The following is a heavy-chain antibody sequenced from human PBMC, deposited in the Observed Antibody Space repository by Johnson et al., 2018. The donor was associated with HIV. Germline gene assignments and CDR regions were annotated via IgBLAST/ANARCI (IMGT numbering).Heavy chain of an antibody. Sequence: VQLVESGGGLVQPGGSLRLSCAASVFTFSSYAMSWVRQAPGQGLEWAPALSGSGGSTSYADSVTGRFTISIDNSKHTLYLQMNSLRAEDTAVYYCAKVGPIVGYACDIWGQGTMVTVSS. V-gene: IGHV3-23*04. CDR1: VFTFSSYA. J-gene: IGHJ3*02. CDR3: AKVGPIVGYACDI. D-gene: IGHD1-26*01. CDR2: LSGSGGST.